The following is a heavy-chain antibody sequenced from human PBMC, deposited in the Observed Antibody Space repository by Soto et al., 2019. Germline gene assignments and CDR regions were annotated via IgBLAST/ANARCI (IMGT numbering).Heavy chain of an antibody. D-gene: IGHD4-17*01. CDR3: VRDNYGVDY. Sequence: EVQLVESGGGLVQPGGSLRLSCAASGFTFSTYWMQWVRQAPGKGLVYVSQINGDGTSTWYADSVKGRFTISRDNAKDTLYLQMSGLRAEDTAVYYCVRDNYGVDYWGQGTLVTVSS. CDR2: INGDGTST. V-gene: IGHV3-74*01. J-gene: IGHJ4*02. CDR1: GFTFSTYW.